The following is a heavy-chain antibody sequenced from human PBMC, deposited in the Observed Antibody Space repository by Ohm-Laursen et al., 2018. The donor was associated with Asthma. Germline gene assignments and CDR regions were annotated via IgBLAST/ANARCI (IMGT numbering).Heavy chain of an antibody. CDR1: GFTFRSYA. CDR2: GGSYYDGGLK. Sequence: SLRLSCSASGFTFRSYAMHWVRQAPGKGLEWVAVGGSYYDGGLKYYADSVNGRFTISRDNSKNTLYLQMNSLKPEDTAVYYCARNFADYYPRNFWGPGTLVTVSS. D-gene: IGHD4-17*01. V-gene: IGHV3-30-3*01. CDR3: ARNFADYYPRNF. J-gene: IGHJ4*02.